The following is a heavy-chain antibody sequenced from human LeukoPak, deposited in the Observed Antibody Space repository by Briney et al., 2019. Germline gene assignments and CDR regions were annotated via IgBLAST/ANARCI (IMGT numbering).Heavy chain of an antibody. CDR1: GFTFSSYS. CDR2: ISSSSSYI. Sequence: PGGSLRPSCAASGFTFSSYSMNWVRQAPGKGLEWVSSISSSSSYIYYADSVKGRFTISRDNAKNSLYLQMNSLRAEDTAVYYCARGSDIAVAGTLGYWGQGTLVTVSS. D-gene: IGHD6-19*01. CDR3: ARGSDIAVAGTLGY. J-gene: IGHJ4*02. V-gene: IGHV3-21*01.